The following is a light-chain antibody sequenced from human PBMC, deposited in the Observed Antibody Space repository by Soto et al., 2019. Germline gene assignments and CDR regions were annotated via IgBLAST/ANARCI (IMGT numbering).Light chain of an antibody. Sequence: DIQMTQSPSSLSASVGDRVTITCQASQDISNYLNWYQQKPGKAPQLLIYAASSLQSGVPSRFSGGGSGTDFTLTITSLQPEDFAFYYCQQSSTTLYTFGQGTNLEIK. CDR2: AAS. CDR1: QDISNY. CDR3: QQSSTTLYT. V-gene: IGKV1-39*01. J-gene: IGKJ2*01.